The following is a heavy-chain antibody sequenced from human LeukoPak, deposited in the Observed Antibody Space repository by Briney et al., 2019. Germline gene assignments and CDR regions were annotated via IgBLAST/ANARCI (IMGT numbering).Heavy chain of an antibody. CDR2: ISAYNGNT. CDR3: ARDGDYYGSGSYDY. Sequence: ASVKVSCKASGYTFTSYGISWVGQAPGQGLEWMGWISAYNGNTNYAQKLQGRVTMTTDTSTSTAYMELRSLRPDDTAVYYCARDGDYYGSGSYDYWGQGTLVAVSS. D-gene: IGHD3-10*01. V-gene: IGHV1-18*01. CDR1: GYTFTSYG. J-gene: IGHJ4*02.